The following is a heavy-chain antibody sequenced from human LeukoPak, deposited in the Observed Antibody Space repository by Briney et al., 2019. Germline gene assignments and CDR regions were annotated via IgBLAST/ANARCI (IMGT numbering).Heavy chain of an antibody. Sequence: ASVKVSCKASGYTFTSYDINWVRQATGQGLEWMGWMNPNSGNTGYAQKFQGRVTMTRNTSISTAYMELSSLRSEDTAVYYCARGDTFGVISYYYYMDVWGKGTTVTISS. CDR1: GYTFTSYD. CDR3: ARGDTFGVISYYYYMDV. D-gene: IGHD3-10*01. CDR2: MNPNSGNT. V-gene: IGHV1-8*01. J-gene: IGHJ6*03.